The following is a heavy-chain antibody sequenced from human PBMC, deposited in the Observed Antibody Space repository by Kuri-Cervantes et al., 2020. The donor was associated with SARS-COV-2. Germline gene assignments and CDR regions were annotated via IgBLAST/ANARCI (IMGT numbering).Heavy chain of an antibody. D-gene: IGHD3-22*01. CDR1: GGSISSYY. CDR3: ARDYDSSGYYDYFDY. J-gene: IGHJ4*02. V-gene: IGHV4-59*12. Sequence: SETLSLTCTVSGGSISSYYWSWIRQPPGKGLEWIGYIYYSGSTNYNPSLKSRVTISVDTSKNQFSLKLSSVTAADTAVYYCARDYDSSGYYDYFDYWGQGTLVTVSS. CDR2: IYYSGST.